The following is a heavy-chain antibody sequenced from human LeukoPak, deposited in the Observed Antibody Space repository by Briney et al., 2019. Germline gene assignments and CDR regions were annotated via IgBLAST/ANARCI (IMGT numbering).Heavy chain of an antibody. J-gene: IGHJ4*02. V-gene: IGHV3-74*01. CDR2: INSDGSST. Sequence: GGSLRLSCAASGFTFSSYWMHWVRQAPGKGLAWVSRINSDGSSTSYADSVKGRFTISRDNAKNTLYLQMNSLRAEDTAVYYCARDLPRVIPGLDYWGQGTLVTVSS. CDR1: GFTFSSYW. D-gene: IGHD2-21*01. CDR3: ARDLPRVIPGLDY.